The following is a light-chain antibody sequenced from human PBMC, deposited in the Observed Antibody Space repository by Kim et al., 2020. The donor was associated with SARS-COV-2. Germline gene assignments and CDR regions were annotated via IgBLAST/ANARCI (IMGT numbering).Light chain of an antibody. CDR2: QDS. Sequence: VSQGQPASITCSGDKLGDKYACWYQQKPGQSPVLVIYQDSKRPSGIPERFSGSNSGNTATLTISGTQAMDEADYYCQAWDSSTVVFGGGTQLTVL. V-gene: IGLV3-1*01. J-gene: IGLJ2*01. CDR1: KLGDKY. CDR3: QAWDSSTVV.